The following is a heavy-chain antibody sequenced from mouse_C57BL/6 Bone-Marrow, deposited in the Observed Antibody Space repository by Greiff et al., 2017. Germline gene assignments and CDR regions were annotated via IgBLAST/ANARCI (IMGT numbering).Heavy chain of an antibody. CDR1: GYAFSSYW. CDR2: IYPGDGDT. CDR3: ARLDLFPYAMDY. Sequence: VQLQQSGAELVQPGASVKISCKASGYAFSSYWMNWVQQRPGKGLEWIGQIYPGDGDTNYNGKFKGKATLTADKSSSTAYMQLSSLTSEDSAVYFCARLDLFPYAMDYWGQGTSVTVSS. V-gene: IGHV1-80*01. D-gene: IGHD1-1*01. J-gene: IGHJ4*01.